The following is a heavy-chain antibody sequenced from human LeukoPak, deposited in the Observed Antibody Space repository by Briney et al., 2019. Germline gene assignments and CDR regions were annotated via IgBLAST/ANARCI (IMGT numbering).Heavy chain of an antibody. CDR2: INHSGST. Sequence: SETLSLTCAVYGGSFSGYYWSWIRQPPGKGLEWIGEINHSGSTNYNPSLKSRVTISVDTSKNQFSQKLSSVTAADTAVYYCARVHITMVRGVIITYYFDYWGQGTLVTVSS. CDR3: ARVHITMVRGVIITYYFDY. CDR1: GGSFSGYY. J-gene: IGHJ4*02. D-gene: IGHD3-10*01. V-gene: IGHV4-34*01.